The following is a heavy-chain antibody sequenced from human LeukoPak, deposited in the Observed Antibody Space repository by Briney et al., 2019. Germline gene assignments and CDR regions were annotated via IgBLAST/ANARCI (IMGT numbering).Heavy chain of an antibody. J-gene: IGHJ3*02. CDR3: ARDAHMVRDRRAFDI. Sequence: ASVKVSCKASGYTFTSYYMHWMRQAPGQGLEWMGIINPSGGSTSYAQKFQGRVTMTRDTSTSTVYMELSSLRSEDTAVYYCARDAHMVRDRRAFDIWGQGTMVTVSS. CDR2: INPSGGST. V-gene: IGHV1-46*03. CDR1: GYTFTSYY. D-gene: IGHD3-10*01.